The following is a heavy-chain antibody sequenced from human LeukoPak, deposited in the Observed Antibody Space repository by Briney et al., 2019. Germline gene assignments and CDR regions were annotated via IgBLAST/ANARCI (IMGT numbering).Heavy chain of an antibody. CDR1: GYSISGGYF. J-gene: IGHJ4*02. CDR3: ARVTRNSGWFFDY. Sequence: SETLSLTCDVSGYSISGGYFWGWIRQPPGMGLEWIGSTAHRGSTYYNPSPKGRVSISIDGSKNQFSLSLTSATAADTAIYYCARVTRNSGWFFDYWGQGTLATVSS. V-gene: IGHV4-38-2*01. D-gene: IGHD6-19*01. CDR2: TAHRGST.